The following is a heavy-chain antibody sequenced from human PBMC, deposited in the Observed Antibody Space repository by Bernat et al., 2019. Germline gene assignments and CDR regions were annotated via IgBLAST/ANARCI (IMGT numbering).Heavy chain of an antibody. CDR3: ARDGSTMVRGVIAY. J-gene: IGHJ4*02. V-gene: IGHV3-30-3*01. CDR2: ISYDGSNK. D-gene: IGHD3-10*01. Sequence: QVQLVESGGGVVQPGRSLRLSCAASGFTFSSYAMHWVRQAPGKGLEWVAVISYDGSNKYYADSVKGRFTISRDNSKNTLYLQMNSLRAEDTAVYYCARDGSTMVRGVIAYWGQGTLVTVSS. CDR1: GFTFSSYA.